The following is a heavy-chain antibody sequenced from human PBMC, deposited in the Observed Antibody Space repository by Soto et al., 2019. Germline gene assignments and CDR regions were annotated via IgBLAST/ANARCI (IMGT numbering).Heavy chain of an antibody. CDR1: GDSVSSNSAA. D-gene: IGHD5-18*01. CDR2: TYYRSKWYN. Sequence: QVQLQQSGPGLVQPSQTLSLTCAISGDSVSSNSAAWNWIRQSPSRGLEWLGRTYYRSKWYNDYAVSVKSRITINRDTAKSHFTVQLNSVTPEHTAVYYCARDPYSYGPGGWFDPWGQGTLVNVSS. CDR3: ARDPYSYGPGGWFDP. V-gene: IGHV6-1*01. J-gene: IGHJ5*02.